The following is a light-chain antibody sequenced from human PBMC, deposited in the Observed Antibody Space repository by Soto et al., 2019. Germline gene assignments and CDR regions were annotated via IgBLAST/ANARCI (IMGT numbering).Light chain of an antibody. CDR1: QSISSY. Sequence: DIQKTKSPSSLSASVGDRVTITCLASQSISSYLNWYQQKPGKAPKLLIYAASSLQSGVPSRFSGSGSGTDFTLTICILQPEDFAPYYCQQSSCIAIPSGEVTRLAIK. CDR2: AAS. CDR3: QQSSCIAIP. V-gene: IGKV1-39*01. J-gene: IGKJ5*01.